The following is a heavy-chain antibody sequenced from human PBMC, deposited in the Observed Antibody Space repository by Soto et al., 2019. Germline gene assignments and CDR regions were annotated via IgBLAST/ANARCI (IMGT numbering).Heavy chain of an antibody. CDR1: GYSFTGHY. CDR2: INPNSDVT. D-gene: IGHD4-4*01. J-gene: IGHJ6*02. CDR3: ARGEYSKEVYYYYGMDV. V-gene: IGHV1-2*02. Sequence: ASVKVSCKASGYSFTGHYIHWVRRAPGQGLECMGWINPNSDVTKYPQKFQGRVTMTRDTSSSTAYMVLTRLTSDDTAVYYCARGEYSKEVYYYYGMDVWGQGTTVTVSS.